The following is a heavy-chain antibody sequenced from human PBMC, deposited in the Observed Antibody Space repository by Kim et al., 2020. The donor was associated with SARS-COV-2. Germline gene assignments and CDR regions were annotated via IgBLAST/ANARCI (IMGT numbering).Heavy chain of an antibody. CDR3: ARALLLFPGAFDI. V-gene: IGHV3-11*01. Sequence: YADSVKGRFTISRDNAKNSLYLQMNSLRAEDTAVYYCARALLLFPGAFDIWGQGTMVTVSS. J-gene: IGHJ3*02. D-gene: IGHD3-10*01.